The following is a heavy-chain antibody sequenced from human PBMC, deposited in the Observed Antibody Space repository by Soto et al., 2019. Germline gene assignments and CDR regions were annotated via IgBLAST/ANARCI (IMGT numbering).Heavy chain of an antibody. Sequence: EVQLLESGGGLVQPGGSLRLSCAASGFTFSSYAMSWVRQAPGKGLEWVSAISGGGGGSYYADSAEGRFTISRDSSKNTLYLQMNSLRSEDTAVYYCAKNLYRPEYCSTLGYFDYWGQGTLVTVSS. CDR1: GFTFSSYA. V-gene: IGHV3-23*01. J-gene: IGHJ4*02. CDR3: AKNLYRPEYCSTLGYFDY. CDR2: ISGGGGGS. D-gene: IGHD6-6*01.